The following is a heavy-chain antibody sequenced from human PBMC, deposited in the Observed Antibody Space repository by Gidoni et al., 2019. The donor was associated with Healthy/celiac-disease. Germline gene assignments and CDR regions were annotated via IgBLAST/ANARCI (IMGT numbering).Heavy chain of an antibody. CDR3: ASGVRVVVVPAASDNYYYYGMDV. CDR1: GVTFSRSA. D-gene: IGHD2-2*01. Sequence: QVQLVQSGAEVKKPGSSVKVSCKASGVTFSRSAISWVRQAPGQGLEWMGGIIPIFGTANYAQKFQGRVTITADESTSTAYMELSSLRSEDTAVYYCASGVRVVVVPAASDNYYYYGMDVWGQGTTVTVSS. J-gene: IGHJ6*02. CDR2: IIPIFGTA. V-gene: IGHV1-69*01.